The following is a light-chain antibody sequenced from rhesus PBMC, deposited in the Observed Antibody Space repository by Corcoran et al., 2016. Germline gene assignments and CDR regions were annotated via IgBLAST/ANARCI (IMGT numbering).Light chain of an antibody. CDR1: QSVSSY. J-gene: IGKJ4*01. CDR2: GAS. CDR3: QQYSNWPLT. V-gene: IGKV3S9*01. Sequence: EIVMTQSPATLSLSPGERATLSYRAIQSVSSYVAWYQPKPEQAPRLLIYGASSRATGIPDRVSGSGSRTDFTLTISSLEPEDFAVYYCQQYSNWPLTFGGGTKVEIK.